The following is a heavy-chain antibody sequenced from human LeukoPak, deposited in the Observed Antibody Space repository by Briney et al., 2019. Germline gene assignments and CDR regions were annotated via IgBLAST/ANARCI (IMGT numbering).Heavy chain of an antibody. CDR3: AREDSSGWRGGFHP. V-gene: IGHV4-61*02. CDR2: IYTSGST. D-gene: IGHD6-19*01. CDR1: GGSISSGSYY. J-gene: IGHJ5*02. Sequence: SQTLSLTCTVSGGSISSGSYYWSWIRQPAGKGLEWIGRIYTSGSTNYNPSLKSRVTISVDTSKNQFSLKLSSVTAADTAVYYCAREDSSGWRGGFHPWGQGTLVTVSS.